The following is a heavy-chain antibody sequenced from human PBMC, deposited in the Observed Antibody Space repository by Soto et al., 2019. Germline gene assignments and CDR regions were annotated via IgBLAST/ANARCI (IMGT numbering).Heavy chain of an antibody. D-gene: IGHD3-22*01. V-gene: IGHV3-64D*06. CDR1: GFTFSSYA. Sequence: VGSLRLSCSASGFTFSSYAMHWGRQAPGKGLEYVSAISSNGGSTYYADSVKGRFTISRDNSKNTLYLQMSSLRAEDTAVYYCGKSSTMIVVVTSDYWGKGTLVTVSS. CDR3: GKSSTMIVVVTSDY. J-gene: IGHJ4*02. CDR2: ISSNGGST.